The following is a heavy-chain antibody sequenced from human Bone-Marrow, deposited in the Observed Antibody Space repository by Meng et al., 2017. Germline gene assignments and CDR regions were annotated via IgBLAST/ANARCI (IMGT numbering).Heavy chain of an antibody. D-gene: IGHD1-1*01. CDR1: GFTFSNAW. V-gene: IGHV3-15*01. Sequence: VRLVESGGGLGKAGGSLRLSCVASGFTFSNAWMSWVRQAPGKGLEWVGRIKSKPDGETSDYSTPVKDRFTISRDDSKNTLYLQMNSLKIEDTAVYYCAWDDRAKFDYWGQGTLVTVSS. CDR3: AWDDRAKFDY. J-gene: IGHJ4*02. CDR2: IKSKPDGETS.